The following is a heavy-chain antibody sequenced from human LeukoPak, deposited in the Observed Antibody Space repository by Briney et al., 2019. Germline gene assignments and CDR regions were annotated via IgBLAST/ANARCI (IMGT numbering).Heavy chain of an antibody. CDR1: GFTFSSYS. Sequence: GGSLRLSCAASGFTFSSYSMNWVRQAPGKGLEWVSYISSSSSTIYYADSVKGRFTISRDNAKNPLYLQMNSLRAEDTAVYYCARGGIVVVAPPHDYWGQGTLVTVYS. J-gene: IGHJ4*02. CDR3: ARGGIVVVAPPHDY. V-gene: IGHV3-48*04. D-gene: IGHD2-15*01. CDR2: ISSSSSTI.